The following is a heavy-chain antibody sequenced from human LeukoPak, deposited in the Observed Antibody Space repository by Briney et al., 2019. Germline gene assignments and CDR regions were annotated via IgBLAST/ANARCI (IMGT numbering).Heavy chain of an antibody. D-gene: IGHD6-13*01. V-gene: IGHV1-8*01. CDR3: ARGRPGLASAGTYDF. J-gene: IGHJ4*02. CDR1: GYTFTSSD. Sequence: ASVKVSCKASGYTFTSSDINWVRQAPGQGLEWMGWVNPKSGKTGSARKFQGRVAMTKNISISTAYIEVSSLAYEDTAIYYCARGRPGLASAGTYDFWGQGTLITVSS. CDR2: VNPKSGKT.